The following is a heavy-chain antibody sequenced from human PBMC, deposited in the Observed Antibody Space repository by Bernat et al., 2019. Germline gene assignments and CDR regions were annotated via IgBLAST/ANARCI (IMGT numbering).Heavy chain of an antibody. CDR1: GFTFSSYA. CDR2: ISGSGGST. V-gene: IGHV3-23*01. CDR3: AKDRELHKIGYFQH. D-gene: IGHD1-26*01. Sequence: EVQLLESGGGLVQPGGSLRLSCAASGFTFSSYAMSWVRQAPGKGLEWVSAISGSGGSTYSADSTNGRFTISRDNSKNTLYLQMNSLRAEDSAVYYCAKDRELHKIGYFQHWGQGTLVTVSS. J-gene: IGHJ1*01.